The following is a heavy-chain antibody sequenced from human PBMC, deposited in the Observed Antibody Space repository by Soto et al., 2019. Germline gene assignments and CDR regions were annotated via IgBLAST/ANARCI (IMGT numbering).Heavy chain of an antibody. D-gene: IGHD2-2*02. Sequence: SVKVSCKASGGTFSGYAISWVRQAPGQELEWMGEIIPMFGTSNYAQKFQGRVTITADESTSTAYMELSSLRSEDTAVYYCARGSCSSTSCYKEYYFDLWGQGNLVTVSS. CDR2: IIPMFGTS. CDR1: GGTFSGYA. V-gene: IGHV1-69*13. J-gene: IGHJ4*02. CDR3: ARGSCSSTSCYKEYYFDL.